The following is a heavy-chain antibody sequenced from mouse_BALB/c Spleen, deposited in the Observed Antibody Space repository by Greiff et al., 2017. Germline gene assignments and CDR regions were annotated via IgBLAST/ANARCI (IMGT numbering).Heavy chain of an antibody. D-gene: IGHD1-1*01. CDR3: AITDAMDY. V-gene: IGHV5-12-1*01. CDR1: GFAFSSYD. J-gene: IGHJ4*01. Sequence: EVHLVESGGGLVKPGGSLKLSCAASGFAFSSYDMSWVRQTPEKRLEWVAYISSGGGSTYYPDTVKGRFTISRDNAKNTLYLQMSSLKSEDTAMYYCAITDAMDYWGQGTSVTVSS. CDR2: ISSGGGST.